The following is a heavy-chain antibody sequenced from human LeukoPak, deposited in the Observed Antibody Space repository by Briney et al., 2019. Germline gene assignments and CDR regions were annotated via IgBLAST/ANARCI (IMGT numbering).Heavy chain of an antibody. V-gene: IGHV3-7*01. J-gene: IGHJ5*02. D-gene: IGHD3-10*01. CDR1: GFTFSTYW. CDR2: IKQDGSEK. Sequence: GGSLRLSCGASGFTFSTYWMSWVRQAPGKGPEWVANIKQDGSEKNYVDSVKGRLTISRDNAKNSLYLQMNRLRAEDTAVYYCVPGPFGELYSSEWFDPWGQGTLVTVSS. CDR3: VPGPFGELYSSEWFDP.